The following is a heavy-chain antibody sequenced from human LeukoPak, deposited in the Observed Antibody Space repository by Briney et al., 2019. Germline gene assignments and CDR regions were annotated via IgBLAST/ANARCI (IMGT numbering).Heavy chain of an antibody. V-gene: IGHV3-30*04. D-gene: IGHD6-19*01. CDR3: ARDRIAGAGMGACQH. J-gene: IGHJ1*01. CDR2: ISSDGSNN. CDR1: GFTFSSYA. Sequence: GGSLRLSCAASGFTFSSYAMHWVRQAPGKGLEWVSIISSDGSNNYYADFVKGRFTISRDNSKNTLYLQMNSLRTEDTAVYYCARDRIAGAGMGACQHWGQGTLVTVSS.